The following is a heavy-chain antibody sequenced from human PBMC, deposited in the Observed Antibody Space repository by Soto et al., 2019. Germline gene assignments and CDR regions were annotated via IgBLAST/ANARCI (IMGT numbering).Heavy chain of an antibody. CDR2: IWYDGSNK. V-gene: IGHV3-30*19. CDR3: ARDLRPRAVAGNMGSYYYGMDV. CDR1: GFTFSSYG. Sequence: QVQLVESGGGVVQPGRSLRLSCAASGFTFSSYGMHWVRQAPGKGLEWVAVIWYDGSNKYYADSVKGRFTISRDNSKNTLYLQMNSLRAEDTAVYYCARDLRPRAVAGNMGSYYYGMDVWGQGTTVTVSS. J-gene: IGHJ6*02. D-gene: IGHD6-19*01.